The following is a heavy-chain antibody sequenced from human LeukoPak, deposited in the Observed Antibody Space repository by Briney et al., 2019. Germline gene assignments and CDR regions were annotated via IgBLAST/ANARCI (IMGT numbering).Heavy chain of an antibody. CDR2: IYHSGST. J-gene: IGHJ4*02. D-gene: IGHD3-22*01. CDR1: GYSISSGYY. V-gene: IGHV4-38-2*02. Sequence: SETLSLTCTVSGYSISSGYYWGWIRQPPGKGLEWIGSIYHSGSTYYNPSLKSRVTISVDTSKNQFSLKLSSVTAADTAVYYCARADYPRDDMIVVVLFPLFDYWGQGTPVTVSS. CDR3: ARADYPRDDMIVVVLFPLFDY.